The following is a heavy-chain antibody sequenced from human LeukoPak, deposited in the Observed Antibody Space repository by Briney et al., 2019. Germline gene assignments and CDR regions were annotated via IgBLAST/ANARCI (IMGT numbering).Heavy chain of an antibody. V-gene: IGHV4-59*13. CDR1: SGSISSYY. Sequence: PSETLSLTCTVSSGSISSYYWSWIRQTPGKELEWIGYIYYSGTTNYNPSLNSRVTISLDASNKELSLTLRSVTAEDTAVYYCASLELIGEKRGAFHTWGQGTMVTVSS. D-gene: IGHD1-26*01. CDR2: IYYSGTT. CDR3: ASLELIGEKRGAFHT. J-gene: IGHJ3*02.